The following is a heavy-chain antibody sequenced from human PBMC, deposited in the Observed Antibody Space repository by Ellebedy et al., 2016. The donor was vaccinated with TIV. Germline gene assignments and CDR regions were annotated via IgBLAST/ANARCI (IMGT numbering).Heavy chain of an antibody. CDR3: ARGVFGEFLDY. J-gene: IGHJ4*02. Sequence: GESLKISXAASGFTFSSYAMSWVRQAPGKGLEWVSAISGSGGSTYYADSVKGRFTISRDNSKNTLYLQMNSLRAEDTAVYYCARGVFGEFLDYWGQGTLVTVSS. D-gene: IGHD3-10*02. CDR1: GFTFSSYA. V-gene: IGHV3-23*01. CDR2: ISGSGGST.